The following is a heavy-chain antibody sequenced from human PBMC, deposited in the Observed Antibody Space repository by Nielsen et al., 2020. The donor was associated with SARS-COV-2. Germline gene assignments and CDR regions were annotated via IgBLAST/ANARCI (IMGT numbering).Heavy chain of an antibody. D-gene: IGHD3-22*01. V-gene: IGHV4-31*03. CDR2: MHYSGSA. CDR1: GGSMSSGGYS. J-gene: IGHJ3*02. CDR3: ARAPITMIVVVNAFDI. Sequence: SETLSLTCTVSGGSMSSGGYSWSWIRQHPGKGLEWIGYMHYSGSAYYNPSLKSRVSISIDTSKNQFSLNLTSVTAADTAVYYCARAPITMIVVVNAFDIWGQGTMVTVSS.